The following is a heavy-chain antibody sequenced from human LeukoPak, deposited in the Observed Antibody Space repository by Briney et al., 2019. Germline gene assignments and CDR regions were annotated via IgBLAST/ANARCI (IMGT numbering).Heavy chain of an antibody. CDR2: IIPIFGTA. CDR3: ARDEPAPNYDILTGYYRNYYYGMDV. J-gene: IGHJ6*04. Sequence: ASVKVSCKASGGTFSSYAISWVRQAPGQGLEWMGGIIPIFGTANYAQKFQGRVTITADESTSTAYMELSSLRSEDTAVYYCARDEPAPNYDILTGYYRNYYYGMDVWSKGTTVTVSS. CDR1: GGTFSSYA. D-gene: IGHD3-9*01. V-gene: IGHV1-69*13.